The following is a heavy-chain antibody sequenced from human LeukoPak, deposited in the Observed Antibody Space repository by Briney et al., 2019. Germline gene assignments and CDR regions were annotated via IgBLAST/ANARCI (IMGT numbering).Heavy chain of an antibody. Sequence: GGSLRLSCAASGFTFSSYSLNWVRQAPGKGLEWVSSISVSSDYIYYADSVKGRFTISRDNAKNSLYLQMNSLRAEDTAVYYCARVREDIVVVPAALYYYYYYMDVWGKGTTVTVSS. V-gene: IGHV3-21*01. CDR3: ARVREDIVVVPAALYYYYYYMDV. CDR1: GFTFSSYS. CDR2: ISVSSDYI. J-gene: IGHJ6*03. D-gene: IGHD2-2*01.